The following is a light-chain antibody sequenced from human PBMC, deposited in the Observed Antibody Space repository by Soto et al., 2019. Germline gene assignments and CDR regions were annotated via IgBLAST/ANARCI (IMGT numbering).Light chain of an antibody. CDR2: AAS. Sequence: EIVMTQSPGTLSVSLGERATLSCRASQTVSRNLAWYQQKPGQAPRLLIYAASTRATGTPARFSGSGSGTEFTLTVSSLQSEDFAVYFCQQYSNWPPWTFGQGTKVEIK. CDR3: QQYSNWPPWT. J-gene: IGKJ1*01. V-gene: IGKV3-15*01. CDR1: QTVSRN.